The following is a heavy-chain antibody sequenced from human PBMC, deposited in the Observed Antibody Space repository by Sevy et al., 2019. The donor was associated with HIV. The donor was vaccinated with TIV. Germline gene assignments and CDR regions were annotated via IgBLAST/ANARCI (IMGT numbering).Heavy chain of an antibody. CDR2: IYHSGGTT. Sequence: GEFLKISCAASGFTFGNFAMIWARQAPGKGLEWLSSIYHSGGTTYIVDSVKGRFTISRDNSKNTLYLQMDNLRADDTAIYYCAKSPTGSESKPDYWGQGTLVTVSS. CDR3: AKSPTGSESKPDY. D-gene: IGHD2-8*02. CDR1: GFTFGNFA. J-gene: IGHJ4*02. V-gene: IGHV3-23*05.